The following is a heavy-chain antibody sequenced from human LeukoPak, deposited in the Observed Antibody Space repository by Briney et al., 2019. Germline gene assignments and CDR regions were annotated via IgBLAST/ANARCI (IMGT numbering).Heavy chain of an antibody. V-gene: IGHV3-23*01. CDR2: IICSGGGT. J-gene: IGHJ4*02. CDR3: AKLTNWSSTYFDY. D-gene: IGHD1-26*01. CDR1: GFDFSREA. Sequence: RSLPLSCPAPGFDFSREAMSWARHAPGQGREWVSAIICSGGGTYYADSVRGRFTISRDTSKNTLYMLSNSPTDEDTTVYYCAKLTNWSSTYFDYWGQGTLVTVSS.